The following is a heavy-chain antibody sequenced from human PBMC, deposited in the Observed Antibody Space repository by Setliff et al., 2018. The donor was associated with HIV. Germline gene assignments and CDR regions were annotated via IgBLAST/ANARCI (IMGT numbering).Heavy chain of an antibody. CDR2: IYYSGST. Sequence: SETLSLTCTVSGGSISSSSYYWGWIRQPPGKGLEWIGSIYYSGSTYYNPSLKSRVTISVDTSKNQFSLKLSSVTAADTAVYYCARQSVRHDAFDIWGQGTWSPSPQ. J-gene: IGHJ3*02. V-gene: IGHV4-39*01. CDR3: ARQSVRHDAFDI. CDR1: GGSISSSSYY. D-gene: IGHD4-17*01.